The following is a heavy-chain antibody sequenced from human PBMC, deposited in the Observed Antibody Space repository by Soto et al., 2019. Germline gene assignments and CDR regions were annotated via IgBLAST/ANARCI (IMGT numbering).Heavy chain of an antibody. CDR1: GGSISSYY. CDR3: SRDDSDWFFN. V-gene: IGHV4-59*01. CDR2: IYYSGGT. J-gene: IGHJ4*02. D-gene: IGHD3-9*01. Sequence: SETLSLTCTVSGGSISSYYWSWIRQPPGKGLEWIGYIYYSGGTNYNPSLKSRVTISVDTSKNQFSLKLSSVTAADTAVYYCSRDDSDWFFNWGRGTLVTVSS.